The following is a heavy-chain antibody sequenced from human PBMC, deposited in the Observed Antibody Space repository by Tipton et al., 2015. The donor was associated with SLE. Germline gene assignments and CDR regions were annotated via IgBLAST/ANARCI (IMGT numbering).Heavy chain of an antibody. J-gene: IGHJ6*04. CDR2: IYYSGTT. CDR3: ARATDWNLSPDV. D-gene: IGHD1-7*01. V-gene: IGHV4-59*01. CDR1: GGSISHFY. Sequence: TLSLTCSVSGGSISHFYWSWIRQPPGKGLEWIAYIYYSGTTNYNPSLKSRVSISVDTSKNHFSLNLYSVTAADTAVYYCARATDWNLSPDVWGKGTTVTVSS.